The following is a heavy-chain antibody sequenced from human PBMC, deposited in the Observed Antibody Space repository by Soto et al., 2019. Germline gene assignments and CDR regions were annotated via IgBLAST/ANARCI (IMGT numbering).Heavy chain of an antibody. V-gene: IGHV3-23*01. CDR1: GFTLSSYA. CDR3: AKAPKVVYGMDV. D-gene: IGHD2-15*01. Sequence: PGGSLRLSCAASGFTLSSYAMSWVRQAPGKGPEWVSAISGSGGSTYYADSVKGRFTISRDNSKNTLYLQMNSLRAEDTAVYYCAKAPKVVYGMDVWGQGTTVTVSS. CDR2: ISGSGGST. J-gene: IGHJ6*02.